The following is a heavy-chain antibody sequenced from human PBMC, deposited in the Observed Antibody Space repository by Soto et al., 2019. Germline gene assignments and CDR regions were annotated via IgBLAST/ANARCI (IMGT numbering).Heavy chain of an antibody. Sequence: VSCKASGGTFSSYAISWVRQAPGQGLEWMGGIIPIFGTANYAQKFQGRVTITADESTSTAYMELSSLRSEDTAVYYCARDDYKDGGNNWFDPWGQGTLVTVSS. J-gene: IGHJ5*02. CDR2: IIPIFGTA. V-gene: IGHV1-69*01. CDR1: GGTFSSYA. D-gene: IGHD3-16*01. CDR3: ARDDYKDGGNNWFDP.